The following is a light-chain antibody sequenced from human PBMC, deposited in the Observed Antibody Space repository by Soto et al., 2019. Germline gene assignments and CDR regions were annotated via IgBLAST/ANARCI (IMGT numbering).Light chain of an antibody. CDR2: DNN. Sequence: QSVLTQSPSVSAAPGQKVTISCSGSSSNIGNNYVSWYQQLPGTAPKLPIYDNNNRPSGIPDRFSGSKSGTSGTLDITGLQTGDEADYYCATWDGSLPGEVFGGGTKLTVL. V-gene: IGLV1-51*01. CDR1: SSNIGNNY. CDR3: ATWDGSLPGEV. J-gene: IGLJ2*01.